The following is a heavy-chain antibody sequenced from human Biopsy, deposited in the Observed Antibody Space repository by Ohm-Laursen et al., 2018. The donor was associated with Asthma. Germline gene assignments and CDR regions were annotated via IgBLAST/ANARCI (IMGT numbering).Heavy chain of an antibody. J-gene: IGHJ4*02. V-gene: IGHV1-69*13. CDR1: GGTFNTYV. CDR3: ARKAGSCISRTCYSLDF. CDR2: INSVFGTT. D-gene: IGHD2-2*01. Sequence: SVKVSCKSLGGTFNTYVIGWVRQAPRQGLEWMGGINSVFGTTTYPQKFQDRVTITVDDSTSTVYMELSSLRSEDTAVYYCARKAGSCISRTCYSLDFWGQGTLVTVSS.